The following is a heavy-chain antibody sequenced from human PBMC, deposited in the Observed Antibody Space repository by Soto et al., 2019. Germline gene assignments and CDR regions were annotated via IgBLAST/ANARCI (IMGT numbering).Heavy chain of an antibody. Sequence: SETLSLTCAVYGGSFSGYYWSWIRQPPGKGLEWIGEINHSGSTNYNPSLKSRVTISVDTSRNQFSLKLSSVTAADTAVYYCARGLRFLEWLSHRDYYYYGMDVWGQGTTVTVSS. D-gene: IGHD3-3*01. CDR1: GGSFSGYY. J-gene: IGHJ6*02. CDR2: INHSGST. V-gene: IGHV4-34*01. CDR3: ARGLRFLEWLSHRDYYYYGMDV.